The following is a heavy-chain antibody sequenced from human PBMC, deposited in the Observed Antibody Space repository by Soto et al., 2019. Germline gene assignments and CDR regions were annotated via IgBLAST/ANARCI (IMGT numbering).Heavy chain of an antibody. J-gene: IGHJ6*02. CDR1: GFIFANYA. D-gene: IGHD2-15*01. CDR2: ISFDATNK. CDR3: ARAGIYCSGGSCYRRDYYGMDV. Sequence: QVQLVESGGGVVHPGRSLRLSCAASGFIFANYAIHWVRQAPGQGLEWVAYISFDATNKYYTDSVKGRFTISRDNSKNSLYLQMNSLRAEDTAVYYCARAGIYCSGGSCYRRDYYGMDVWGQGTTVTVSS. V-gene: IGHV3-30-3*01.